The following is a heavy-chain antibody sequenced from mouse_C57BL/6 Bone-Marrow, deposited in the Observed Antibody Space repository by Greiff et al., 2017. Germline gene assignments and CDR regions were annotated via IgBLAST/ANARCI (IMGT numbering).Heavy chain of an antibody. D-gene: IGHD2-5*01. J-gene: IGHJ3*01. CDR1: GFTFSSYA. CDR3: ARERYSNYYTAWFAY. Sequence: DVMLVESGGGLVKPGGSLKLSCAASGFTFSSYAMSWVRQTPEKRLEWVATISDGGSYTYYPDNVKGRFTISRDNAKNNLYLQMSHLKSEDTAMYYCARERYSNYYTAWFAYWGQGTLVTVSA. V-gene: IGHV5-4*01. CDR2: ISDGGSYT.